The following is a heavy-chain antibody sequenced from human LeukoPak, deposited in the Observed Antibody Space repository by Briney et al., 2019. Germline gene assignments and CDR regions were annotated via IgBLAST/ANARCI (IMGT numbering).Heavy chain of an antibody. V-gene: IGHV1-18*01. J-gene: IGHJ6*03. CDR1: GYTFTSYG. CDR2: ISAYNGNT. Sequence: ASVKVSCKASGYTFTSYGISWVRQAPGQGLEWMGWISAYNGNTNYAQKLQGRVTMTTDTSTSTAYMELSSQRSDDTAVYYCARDQNYDFWRGYDPYYYYYKDAWDKGTTVTASS. CDR3: ARDQNYDFWRGYDPYYYYYKDA. D-gene: IGHD3-3*01.